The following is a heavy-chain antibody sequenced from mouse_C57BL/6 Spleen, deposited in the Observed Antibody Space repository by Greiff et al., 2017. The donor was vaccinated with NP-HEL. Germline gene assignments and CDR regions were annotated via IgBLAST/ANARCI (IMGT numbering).Heavy chain of an antibody. Sequence: QVHVKQSGAELVKPGASVKLSCKASGYTFTEYTIHWVKQRSGQGLEWIGWFYPGSGSIKYNEKFKDKATLTADKSSSTVYMELSRLTSEDSAVYFCARHEDRTTVVANWYFDVWGTGTTVTVSS. J-gene: IGHJ1*03. CDR2: FYPGSGSI. CDR1: GYTFTEYT. V-gene: IGHV1-62-2*01. CDR3: ARHEDRTTVVANWYFDV. D-gene: IGHD1-1*01.